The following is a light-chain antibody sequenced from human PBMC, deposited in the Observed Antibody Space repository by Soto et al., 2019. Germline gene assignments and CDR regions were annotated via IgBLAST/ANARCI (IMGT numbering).Light chain of an antibody. CDR2: AAT. CDR1: TGIRTD. Sequence: IQMTQSPSTLSASVGDRVTITCRASTGIRTDLSWYQQKPGKVPKVLIYAATSLHSGVPSRFGGSGSGTDFTLTISSLQPEDFATYYCLQDYNYPWTFGQGTKVDIK. J-gene: IGKJ1*01. V-gene: IGKV1-6*01. CDR3: LQDYNYPWT.